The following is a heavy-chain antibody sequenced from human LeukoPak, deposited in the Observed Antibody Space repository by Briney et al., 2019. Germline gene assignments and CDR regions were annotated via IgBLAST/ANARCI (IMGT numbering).Heavy chain of an antibody. Sequence: GGSLRLSCAGSGSSFEDYGMHWVRHAPGKGLEWLSIISWNSGYIGYADSVKGRFTISRDNAKNSLYLQMNSLRAEDTAFYYCAKVRGTYSNGFFFYYWGPGALVTVSS. CDR2: ISWNSGYI. CDR1: GSSFEDYG. J-gene: IGHJ4*02. CDR3: AKVRGTYSNGFFFYY. V-gene: IGHV3-9*01. D-gene: IGHD6-19*01.